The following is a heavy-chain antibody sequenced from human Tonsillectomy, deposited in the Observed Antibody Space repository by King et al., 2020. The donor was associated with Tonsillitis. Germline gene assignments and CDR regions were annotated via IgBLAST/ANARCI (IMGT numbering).Heavy chain of an antibody. J-gene: IGHJ6*03. CDR2: IDYSGST. D-gene: IGHD3-9*01. CDR1: GGSISSYY. Sequence: QLQESGPGLVKPSETLSLTCTVSGGSISSYYWSWIRQPPGKGLEWVGYIDYSGSTNYNPSLKSRFTISVDTSKNQFSLKLSSVTAADTAVYYCARGYAGYEYYYYYYMDVWGKGTTVTVSS. CDR3: ARGYAGYEYYYYYYMDV. V-gene: IGHV4-59*01.